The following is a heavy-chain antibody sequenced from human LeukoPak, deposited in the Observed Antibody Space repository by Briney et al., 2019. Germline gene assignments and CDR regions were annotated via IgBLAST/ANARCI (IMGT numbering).Heavy chain of an antibody. V-gene: IGHV3-30*18. CDR3: AKGDSSDFEGPFDY. CDR2: ISYDGSNK. Sequence: GGSLRLSCVASGLTFSSYWMSWVRQAPGKGLEWVAVISYDGSNKYYADSVKGRFTISRDKSKNTLYLQMNNLRAEDTAVYYCAKGDSSDFEGPFDYWGQGTLVTVSS. D-gene: IGHD3-22*01. CDR1: GLTFSSYW. J-gene: IGHJ4*02.